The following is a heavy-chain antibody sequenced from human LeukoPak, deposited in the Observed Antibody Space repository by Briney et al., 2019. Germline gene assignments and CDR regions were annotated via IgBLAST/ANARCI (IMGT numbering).Heavy chain of an antibody. V-gene: IGHV3-30-3*01. CDR3: ARDSESDL. D-gene: IGHD6-19*01. CDR2: ISFGGNNK. Sequence: GGSLRLSCSASGFTFSAYTMHWVRRAPGRGLECMAIISFGGNNKYYADSVEGRFTISRDNSKNTLYLQMNSLRLEDTAVYYCARDSESDLWGQGALVTVSS. J-gene: IGHJ5*02. CDR1: GFTFSAYT.